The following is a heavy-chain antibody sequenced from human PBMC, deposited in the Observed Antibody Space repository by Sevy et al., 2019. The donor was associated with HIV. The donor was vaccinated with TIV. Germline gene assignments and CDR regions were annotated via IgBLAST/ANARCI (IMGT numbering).Heavy chain of an antibody. CDR1: GFAFRDYY. J-gene: IGHJ3*02. V-gene: IGHV3-11*01. D-gene: IGHD2-2*01. CDR3: ARRVPAGDDAFDI. CDR2: ISSSGNII. Sequence: GGSLRLSCAGSGFAFRDYYMTWIRQAPGKGLEWLSYISSSGNIIYYAYSLKGRFTFSRDNAKNSLFLQMNSLRAEDTAVYYCARRVPAGDDAFDIWGQGTMVTVSS.